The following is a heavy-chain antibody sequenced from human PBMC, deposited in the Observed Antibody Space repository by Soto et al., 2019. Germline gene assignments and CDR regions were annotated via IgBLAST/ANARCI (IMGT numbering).Heavy chain of an antibody. J-gene: IGHJ4*02. CDR1: GGTFSNFA. CDR2: IIAIFGAA. D-gene: IGHD6-19*01. V-gene: IGHV1-69*01. Sequence: QVQLVQSGAEVKKPGSSVKVSCKASGGTFSNFAVSWVRQAPGHGLEWMGGIIAIFGAAHYPQQFQGRVTITTDESTATAYMELSSLRPEDTAVYYCARGGYSSGCDNWGQGTLITVSS. CDR3: ARGGYSSGCDN.